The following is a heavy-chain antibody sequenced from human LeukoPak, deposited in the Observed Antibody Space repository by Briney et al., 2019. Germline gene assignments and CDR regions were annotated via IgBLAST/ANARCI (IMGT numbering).Heavy chain of an antibody. Sequence: GGSLRLSCAASGFTFSTYAMSWVRQAPGKGLEWVSTISDSGANTYYADSVRGRFTISRDNSKNTLYLQRNSLRADDTAIYYCAKSMTLQWRGFFDLWGRGTHVTVSS. CDR1: GFTFSTYA. V-gene: IGHV3-23*01. CDR3: AKSMTLQWRGFFDL. J-gene: IGHJ2*01. D-gene: IGHD6-19*01. CDR2: ISDSGANT.